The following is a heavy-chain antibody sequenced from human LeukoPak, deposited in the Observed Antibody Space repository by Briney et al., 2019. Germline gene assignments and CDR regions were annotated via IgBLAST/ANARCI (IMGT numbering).Heavy chain of an antibody. CDR3: ARDFPDYYDSSGYNYYYYYGMDV. J-gene: IGHJ6*02. V-gene: IGHV3-30-3*01. D-gene: IGHD3-22*01. CDR1: GFTLSSYA. CDR2: ISYDGSNK. Sequence: GRSLRLSCAASGFTLSSYAMHWVRQAPGKGLEWVAVISYDGSNKYYADSVKGRFTISRDNSKNTLYLQMNSLRAEDTAVYYCARDFPDYYDSSGYNYYYYYGMDVWGQGTTVTVSS.